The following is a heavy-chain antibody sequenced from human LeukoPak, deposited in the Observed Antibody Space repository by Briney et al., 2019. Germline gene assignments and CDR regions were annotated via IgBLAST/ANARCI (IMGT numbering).Heavy chain of an antibody. CDR1: GFTFSSYS. CDR3: AKDKAWGAVAKTFDY. J-gene: IGHJ4*02. D-gene: IGHD6-19*01. Sequence: GGSLRLSCAASGFTFSSYSMNWVRQAPGKGLEWVSYISSSSSSTIYYADSVKGRFTISRDNSKNTLYLQMNSLRAEDTAVYYCAKDKAWGAVAKTFDYWGQGTLVTVSS. V-gene: IGHV3-48*01. CDR2: ISSSSSSTI.